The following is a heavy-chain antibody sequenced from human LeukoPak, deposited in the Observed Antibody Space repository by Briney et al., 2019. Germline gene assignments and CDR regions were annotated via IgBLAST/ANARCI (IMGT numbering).Heavy chain of an antibody. J-gene: IGHJ3*02. CDR2: ISDVGDTQ. V-gene: IGHV3-48*03. Sequence: GGSLRLSCVASEFTFSSFELNWVRQAPGKGLEWISYISDVGDTQHYADSVKGRFTISRDNARNALFLQMNSLTAEDTGVYYCARDRSEVTAYEDALDIWGQGTMVIVSS. D-gene: IGHD4-23*01. CDR3: ARDRSEVTAYEDALDI. CDR1: EFTFSSFE.